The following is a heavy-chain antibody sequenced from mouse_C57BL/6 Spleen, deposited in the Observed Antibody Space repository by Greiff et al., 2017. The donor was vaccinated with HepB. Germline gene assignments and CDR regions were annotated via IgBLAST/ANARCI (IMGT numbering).Heavy chain of an antibody. Sequence: QVQLQQSGAELVMPGASVKLSCKASGYTFTSYWMHWVKQRPGQGLEWIGEIDPSDSYTNYNQKFKGKSTLTVDKSSSTAYMQLSSLTSEDSAVYYCARSPSTMVYFDYWGQGTTLTVSS. CDR1: GYTFTSYW. J-gene: IGHJ2*01. V-gene: IGHV1-69*01. D-gene: IGHD2-1*01. CDR2: IDPSDSYT. CDR3: ARSPSTMVYFDY.